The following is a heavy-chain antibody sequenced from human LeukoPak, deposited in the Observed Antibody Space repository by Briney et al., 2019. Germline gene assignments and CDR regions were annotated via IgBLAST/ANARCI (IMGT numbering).Heavy chain of an antibody. Sequence: GGSLTLSCAASGFTFSSYAMSWVRQAPGKGLEWVSSISSSSSYIYYADSVKGRFTISRDNAKNSLYLQMNSLRAEDTAVYYCARGVPSGVDYFDYWGQGTLVTVSS. D-gene: IGHD6-19*01. CDR3: ARGVPSGVDYFDY. CDR1: GFTFSSYA. CDR2: ISSSSSYI. V-gene: IGHV3-21*01. J-gene: IGHJ4*02.